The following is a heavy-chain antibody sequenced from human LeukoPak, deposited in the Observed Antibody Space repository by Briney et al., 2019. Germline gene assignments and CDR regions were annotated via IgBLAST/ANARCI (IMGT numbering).Heavy chain of an antibody. Sequence: GGSLRLSCVASGFTFSSYAMHWVRQAPGKGPEWVSYISSSGSTIYYADSVKGRFTISRDNAKNSLYLQMNSLRAEDTAVYYCAREGEELRGAFDIWGQGTMVTVSS. CDR2: ISSSGSTI. D-gene: IGHD1-26*01. CDR1: GFTFSSYA. CDR3: AREGEELRGAFDI. V-gene: IGHV3-48*04. J-gene: IGHJ3*02.